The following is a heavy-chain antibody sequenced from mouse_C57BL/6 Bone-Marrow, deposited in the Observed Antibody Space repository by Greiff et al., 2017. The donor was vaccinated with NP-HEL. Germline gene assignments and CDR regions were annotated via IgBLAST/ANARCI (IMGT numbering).Heavy chain of an antibody. Sequence: DVKLVESGGDLVKPGGSLKLSCAASGFTFSSYGMSWVRQTPDKRLEWVATISSGGSYNYYPDSVKGRFTISRDNAKNTLYLQMSSLKSEDTAMYYCASPYDYDVAWFAYWGQGTLVTVSA. J-gene: IGHJ3*01. V-gene: IGHV5-6*02. D-gene: IGHD2-4*01. CDR1: GFTFSSYG. CDR3: ASPYDYDVAWFAY. CDR2: ISSGGSYN.